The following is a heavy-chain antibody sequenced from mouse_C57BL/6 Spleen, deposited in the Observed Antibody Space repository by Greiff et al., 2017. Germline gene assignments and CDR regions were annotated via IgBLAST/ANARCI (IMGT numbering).Heavy chain of an antibody. CDR2: IRNKANGYTT. V-gene: IGHV7-3*01. J-gene: IGHJ1*03. CDR1: GFTFTDYY. Sequence: EVQLVESGGGLVQPGGSLSLSCAASGFTFTDYYMSWVRQPPGKALEWLGFIRNKANGYTTEDSASVKGRFTISRDNSQSILYLQMNALRAEDSATYYCARSYDYDWYFDVWGTGTTVTVSS. D-gene: IGHD2-4*01. CDR3: ARSYDYDWYFDV.